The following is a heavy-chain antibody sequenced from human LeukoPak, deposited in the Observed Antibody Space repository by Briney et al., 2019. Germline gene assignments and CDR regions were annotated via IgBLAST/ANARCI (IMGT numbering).Heavy chain of an antibody. CDR3: ARSGILRRYYYMDV. J-gene: IGHJ6*03. CDR2: MYYSGTT. CDR1: GGSISISTYY. Sequence: SETLSLTCTLSGGSISISTYYWGWIRQPPGKGLEWIGSMYYSGTTYYNPSLKSRVTISVDTSKNQFSLNLSSVTAADTAVYYCARSGILRRYYYMDVWGKGTTVTISS. V-gene: IGHV4-39*01. D-gene: IGHD6-13*01.